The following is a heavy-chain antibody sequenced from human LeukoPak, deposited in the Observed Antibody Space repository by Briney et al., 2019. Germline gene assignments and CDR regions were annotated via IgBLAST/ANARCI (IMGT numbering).Heavy chain of an antibody. J-gene: IGHJ5*02. D-gene: IGHD3-22*01. CDR3: AKSTDSSASPDS. Sequence: GRSLRLSCVGSGFLFDDHAMHWVRQPPGKGLEWVSVISWHSRTIGYGDSVKGRFTISRDNTKNSLYLQMNSLRPEGTASYYCAKSTDSSASPDSWGQGTLVTVSS. CDR1: GFLFDDHA. CDR2: ISWHSRTI. V-gene: IGHV3-9*01.